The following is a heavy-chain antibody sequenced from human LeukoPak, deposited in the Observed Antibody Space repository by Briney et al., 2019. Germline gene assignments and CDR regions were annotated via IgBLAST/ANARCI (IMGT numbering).Heavy chain of an antibody. Sequence: SETLSLTCTVSGDSISPYYWSWIRQPAGKGLEWIGRIYTSGSTNYNPSLKSRVTMSVDTSKNQFSLKLSSVTAADTAVYYCARGRDYDYVWGSYRYPIRFDYWGQGTLVTVSS. CDR1: GDSISPYY. CDR3: ARGRDYDYVWGSYRYPIRFDY. CDR2: IYTSGST. V-gene: IGHV4-4*07. D-gene: IGHD3-16*02. J-gene: IGHJ4*02.